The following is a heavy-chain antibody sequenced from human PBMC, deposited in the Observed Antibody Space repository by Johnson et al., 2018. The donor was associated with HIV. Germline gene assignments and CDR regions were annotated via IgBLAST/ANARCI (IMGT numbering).Heavy chain of an antibody. CDR3: AKVMTASSVNSFGGVIDASDI. Sequence: QVQLVESGGGVVQPGGSLRLSCAASGLTFSSYGMHWVRQAPGKGLEWVAFIRYDVTKKYYADSVKGRFTISRDNSKNTLHLQMNSLRAADTAVYYCAKVMTASSVNSFGGVIDASDIWGQGTMVTVS. CDR2: IRYDVTKK. D-gene: IGHD3-16*01. V-gene: IGHV3-30*02. CDR1: GLTFSSYG. J-gene: IGHJ3*02.